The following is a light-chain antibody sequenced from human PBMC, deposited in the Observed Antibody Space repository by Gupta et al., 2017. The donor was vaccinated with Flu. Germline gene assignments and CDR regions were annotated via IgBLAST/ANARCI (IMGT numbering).Light chain of an antibody. Sequence: TVTITCGVSSCSVSTSYYPSCYHQTPAQAPRTLIYSTNTRSAGVPDRFSGSIRGNKAALTITGAQADDESDYYCVLYMGSGISVFGGGTKLTVL. V-gene: IGLV8-61*01. J-gene: IGLJ3*02. CDR2: STN. CDR1: SCSVSTSYY. CDR3: VLYMGSGISV.